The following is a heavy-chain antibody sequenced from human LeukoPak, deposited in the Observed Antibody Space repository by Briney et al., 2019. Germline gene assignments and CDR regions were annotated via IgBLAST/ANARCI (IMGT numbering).Heavy chain of an antibody. CDR1: GFTFSSYA. J-gene: IGHJ4*02. CDR3: ARDSYGSGSYNLDY. CDR2: ISYDGSNK. V-gene: IGHV3-30-3*01. Sequence: GRSLRLSCAASGFTFSSYAMHWVRQAPGKGLEWVAVISYDGSNKYYADSVKGRFTISRDNSKNTLYLQMNSLRAEDTAVYYCARDSYGSGSYNLDYWGQGTLVTVSS. D-gene: IGHD3-10*01.